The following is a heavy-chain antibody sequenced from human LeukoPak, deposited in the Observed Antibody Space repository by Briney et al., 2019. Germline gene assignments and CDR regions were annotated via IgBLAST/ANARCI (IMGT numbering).Heavy chain of an antibody. V-gene: IGHV3-30*03. J-gene: IGHJ4*02. CDR3: ASSTAIGY. CDR1: GFTFSSYG. Sequence: QTGGSLRLSCAASGFTFSSYGMHWVRQAPGKGLEWVAVISYDGSNKYYADSVKGRFTISRDNSKNTLYLQMNSLRTEDTAVYYCASSTAIGYWGQGTLVTVSS. CDR2: ISYDGSNK.